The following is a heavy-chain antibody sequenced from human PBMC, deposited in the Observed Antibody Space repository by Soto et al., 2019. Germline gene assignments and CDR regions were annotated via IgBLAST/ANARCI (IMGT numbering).Heavy chain of an antibody. V-gene: IGHV1-3*01. CDR1: GYTFTSYA. CDR3: ASTAGLHQI. J-gene: IGHJ3*02. Sequence: ASVKVSCKASGYTFTSYAMHWVRQAPGQRLEWMGWINADNGNTKYAQKLQGRVTMTTDTSTSTAYMELRSLRSDDTAVYYCASTAGLHQIWGQGTMVTVSS. D-gene: IGHD5-18*01. CDR2: INADNGNT.